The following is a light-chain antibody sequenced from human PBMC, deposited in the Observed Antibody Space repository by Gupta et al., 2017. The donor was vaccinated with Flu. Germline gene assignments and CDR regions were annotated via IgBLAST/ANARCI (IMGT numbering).Light chain of an antibody. J-gene: IGKJ2*01. V-gene: IGKV1-33*01. CDR2: DAS. CDR3: QQDDNLPPT. Sequence: DIQMTQSPSSLSASVGDRVTITCQASQDISNYLNWYQQKPGKAPKLLIYDASNLETGVPSRFSGSGSGTDFTLTISSLQPEDIATYYCQQDDNLPPTFGQGTKLEIK. CDR1: QDISNY.